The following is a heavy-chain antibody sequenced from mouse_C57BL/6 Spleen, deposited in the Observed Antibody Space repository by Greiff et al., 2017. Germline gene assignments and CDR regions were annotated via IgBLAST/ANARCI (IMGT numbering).Heavy chain of an antibody. J-gene: IGHJ4*01. CDR3: VRHGDDYYYAMDY. V-gene: IGHV10-1*01. CDR1: GFSFNTYA. D-gene: IGHD2-4*01. Sequence: EVHLVESGGGLVQPKGSFKLSCAASGFSFNTYAMNWVRQAPGKGLEWVARIRSKSNNYATYYADSVKDRFTISRDDSESMLYLQMNNLKTEDTAMYYCVRHGDDYYYAMDYWGQGTSVTVSS. CDR2: IRSKSNNYAT.